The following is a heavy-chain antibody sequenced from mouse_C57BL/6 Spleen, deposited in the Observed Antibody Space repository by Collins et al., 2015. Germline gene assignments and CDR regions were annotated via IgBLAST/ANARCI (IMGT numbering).Heavy chain of an antibody. V-gene: IGHV1-82*01. J-gene: IGHJ4*01. CDR2: INPGDGET. D-gene: IGHD2-3*01. CDR1: GYAFSRSW. Sequence: QVQLQQSGPELVKPGASVKISCKASGYAFSRSWMNWVKQRPGKGLEWIRRINPGDGETNYNGKFKDKATLTADKSSSTAYMRLSSLTSDDSAVYFCARIYDGYPYAMDYWGQGTSVTVSS. CDR3: ARIYDGYPYAMDY.